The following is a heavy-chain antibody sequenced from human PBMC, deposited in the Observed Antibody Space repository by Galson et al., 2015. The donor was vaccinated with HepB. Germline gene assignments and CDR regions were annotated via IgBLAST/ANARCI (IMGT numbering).Heavy chain of an antibody. J-gene: IGHJ3*02. CDR2: IKSKADGGTT. D-gene: IGHD1-26*01. CDR3: TTDVVGARWGAFDI. V-gene: IGHV3-15*07. Sequence: SLRLSCAASGFTFSNAWMSWVRQAPGKGLEWVGRIKSKADGGTTDYAAPVKGRFTISRDDSKNTLYLQMNSLKTEDTAVYYCTTDVVGARWGAFDIWGQGTMVTVSS. CDR1: GFTFSNAW.